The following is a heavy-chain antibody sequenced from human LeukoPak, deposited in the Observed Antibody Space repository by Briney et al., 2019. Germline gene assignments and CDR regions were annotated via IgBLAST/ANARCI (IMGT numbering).Heavy chain of an antibody. CDR3: AWTYYYDSSCLDY. Sequence: ASVKVSCKASGYTFTGYYMHWVRQAPGQGLEWMGWINPNSGGTNYAQKFQGRVTMTRDTSISTAYMEQSRLRSDDTAVYYCAWTYYYDSSCLDYWGQGTLVTVSS. CDR1: GYTFTGYY. J-gene: IGHJ4*02. V-gene: IGHV1-2*02. CDR2: INPNSGGT. D-gene: IGHD3-22*01.